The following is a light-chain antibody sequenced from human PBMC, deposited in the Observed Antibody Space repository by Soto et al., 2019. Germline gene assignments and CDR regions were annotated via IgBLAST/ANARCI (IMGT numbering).Light chain of an antibody. J-gene: IGKJ2*01. CDR2: WAS. CDR3: QQYYSTPPT. Sequence: DIVRTQSPDSLAVSLGERATINCKSSQSVLYSSNNKNYLSWYQQKPGQPPKLLIYWASTRESGVPDRFSGSGSGTDFTLTISSLQAEDVAVYYCQQYYSTPPTFGQGTKLEIK. CDR1: QSVLYSSNNKNY. V-gene: IGKV4-1*01.